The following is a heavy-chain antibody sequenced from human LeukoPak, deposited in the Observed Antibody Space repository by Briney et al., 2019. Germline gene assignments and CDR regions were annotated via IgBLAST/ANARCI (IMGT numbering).Heavy chain of an antibody. V-gene: IGHV3-48*02. J-gene: IGHJ4*02. D-gene: IGHD3-3*01. CDR1: GFTSSYYS. CDR2: ISRSSSAI. Sequence: QPGGSLRLSCAASGFTSSYYSMNWVRQAPGKGLEWVSYISRSSSAIYYADSVKGRFTISRDNAKNSLFLQMNSLRDEDTAVYYCARDPYSYDTSGPKPFDYWGQGTLVTVSS. CDR3: ARDPYSYDTSGPKPFDY.